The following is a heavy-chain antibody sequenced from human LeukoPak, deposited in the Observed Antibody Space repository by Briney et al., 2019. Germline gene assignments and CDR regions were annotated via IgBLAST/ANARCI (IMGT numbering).Heavy chain of an antibody. CDR2: IYHSGSS. V-gene: IGHV4-59*01. CDR3: ATSGYCDSGSCYSR. Sequence: PSETLSLTCSVSGVSISSFFWNWIRQPPGKGLEWIGHIYHSGSSNYNPSLKSRVPMSVDTSKSQFSLRLSSVTAADTAMYYCATSGYCDSGSCYSRWGQGILVTVSS. D-gene: IGHD2-15*01. J-gene: IGHJ4*02. CDR1: GVSISSFF.